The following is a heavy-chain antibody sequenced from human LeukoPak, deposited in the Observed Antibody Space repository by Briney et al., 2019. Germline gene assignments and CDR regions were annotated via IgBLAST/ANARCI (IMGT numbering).Heavy chain of an antibody. CDR1: GFTFSSYW. CDR3: AAHSSGSYLPDY. Sequence: GGSLRLSCAASGFTFSSYWMHWVRQAPGKGLVWVSRINSDGSSTSYADSVKGRFTIPRDNAKNTLYLQMNSLRAEDTAVYYCAAHSSGSYLPDYWGQGTLVTVSS. V-gene: IGHV3-74*01. CDR2: INSDGSST. J-gene: IGHJ4*02. D-gene: IGHD1-26*01.